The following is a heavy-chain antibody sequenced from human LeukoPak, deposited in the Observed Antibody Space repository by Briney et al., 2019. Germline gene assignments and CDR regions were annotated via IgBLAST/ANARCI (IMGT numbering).Heavy chain of an antibody. CDR3: ARGGYCSGGSCYGDRWFDP. D-gene: IGHD2-15*01. J-gene: IGHJ5*02. CDR1: GGSFSGYY. Sequence: SETLSLTCAVYGGSFSGYYWSWNRQPPGKGLEWIGEINHSGSTNYNPSLKSRVTISVDTSKNQFSLKLSSVTAADTAVYYCARGGYCSGGSCYGDRWFDPWGQGTLVTVSS. V-gene: IGHV4-34*01. CDR2: INHSGST.